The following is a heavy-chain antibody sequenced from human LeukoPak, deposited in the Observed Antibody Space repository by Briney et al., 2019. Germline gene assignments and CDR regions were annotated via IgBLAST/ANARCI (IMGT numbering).Heavy chain of an antibody. CDR2: ISSDGTTT. Sequence: GGSLRLSCAASGFTFTSYWMHWVRQAPGKGLVWASHISSDGTTTACADSMKGRFTISRDNAKSTLYLQINSLRDEDTAVYYCVRDRYGSYDYWGQGTLVTVSS. CDR1: GFTFTSYW. D-gene: IGHD1-26*01. V-gene: IGHV3-74*01. J-gene: IGHJ4*02. CDR3: VRDRYGSYDY.